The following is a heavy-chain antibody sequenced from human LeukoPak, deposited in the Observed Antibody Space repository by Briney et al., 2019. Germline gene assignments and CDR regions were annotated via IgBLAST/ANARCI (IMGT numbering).Heavy chain of an antibody. CDR1: GGSFRGYY. V-gene: IGHV4-34*01. J-gene: IGHJ4*02. Sequence: SETLSLTCAVCGGSFRGYYWRWIRQPPGKGLEWIVEINHSGSTNYNQSLKSRVTISLDTSMKKISLKLNSVTAADTAVYYCASTERCSTTCPLDYWGQGTLVTVSS. D-gene: IGHD2-2*01. CDR3: ASTERCSTTCPLDY. CDR2: INHSGST.